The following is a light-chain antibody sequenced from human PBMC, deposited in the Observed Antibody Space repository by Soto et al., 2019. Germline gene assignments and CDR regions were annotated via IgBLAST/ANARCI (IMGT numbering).Light chain of an antibody. V-gene: IGLV2-14*01. CDR1: SSDVGGYNY. J-gene: IGLJ2*01. CDR3: SSYTSSSTLVG. CDR2: EVS. Sequence: QSVLTQPASVSGSPGQSITISCTGTSSDVGGYNYVSWYQQHPGKSPKLMIYEVSNRPSGVSNRFSGSKSGNTASLTISGLQAEDEADYSCSSYTSSSTLVGFGGGTKVTVL.